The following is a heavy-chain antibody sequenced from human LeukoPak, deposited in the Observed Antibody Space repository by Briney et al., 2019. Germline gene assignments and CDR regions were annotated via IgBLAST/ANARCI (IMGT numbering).Heavy chain of an antibody. CDR2: ISGSGGST. D-gene: IGHD6-6*01. V-gene: IGHV3-23*01. Sequence: GGSLRLSCAASGFTFSSYAMSWVRQAPGKGLEWVSAISGSGGSTYYADSVKGRFTISRDNSKNTLYLQMNSPRAEDTAVYYCARDSPSRDSSDYMDVWGKGTTVTVSS. CDR3: ARDSPSRDSSDYMDV. CDR1: GFTFSSYA. J-gene: IGHJ6*03.